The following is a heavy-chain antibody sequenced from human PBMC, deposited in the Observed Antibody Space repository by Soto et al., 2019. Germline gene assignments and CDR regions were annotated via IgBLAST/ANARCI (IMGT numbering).Heavy chain of an antibody. CDR1: GYTFTSYY. Sequence: ASVKVSCKASGYTFTSYYMHWVRQAPGQGLEWMGIINPSGGSTSYAQKFQGRVTMTRDTSTSTVYMELSSLRSEDTAVYYCARDNVAYYGSGSYTWFDPWGQGTLVTVS. V-gene: IGHV1-46*01. D-gene: IGHD3-10*01. CDR3: ARDNVAYYGSGSYTWFDP. CDR2: INPSGGST. J-gene: IGHJ5*02.